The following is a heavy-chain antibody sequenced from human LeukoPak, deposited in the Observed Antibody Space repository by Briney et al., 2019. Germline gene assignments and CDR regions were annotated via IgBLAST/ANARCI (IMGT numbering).Heavy chain of an antibody. Sequence: GGSLRLSCSASGFTFSRYAMHWVRQAPGKGLEYVSAISSSGGSTYYADSVKGRFTISRDNSKDTLYLQMSSLRAEDTTVYYCARIFSDSSGFYYDYWGQGTLVTVSS. V-gene: IGHV3-64D*06. CDR3: ARIFSDSSGFYYDY. D-gene: IGHD3-22*01. CDR1: GFTFSRYA. CDR2: ISSSGGST. J-gene: IGHJ4*02.